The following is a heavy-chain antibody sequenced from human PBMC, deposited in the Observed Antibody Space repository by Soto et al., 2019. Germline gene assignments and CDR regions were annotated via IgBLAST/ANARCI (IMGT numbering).Heavy chain of an antibody. V-gene: IGHV4-39*01. J-gene: IGHJ6*02. CDR3: ASQASPYYYYGMDV. CDR2: IYYSVST. Sequence: LSLTCTVSGSSISSSSYYWGWIRQPPGKGLEWIGSIYYSVSTNYNPSLKSRVTISVDTSKNQFSLKLSSVTATDTAVYYCASQASPYYYYGMDVWGQGTTVRVCS. CDR1: GSSISSSSYY.